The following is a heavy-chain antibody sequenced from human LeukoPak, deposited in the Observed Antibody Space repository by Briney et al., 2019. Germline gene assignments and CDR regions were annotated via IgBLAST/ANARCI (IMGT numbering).Heavy chain of an antibody. CDR1: GFSLSSNGMR. CDR3: ARGYCSGGSCFNWFDP. Sequence: SGPALVKPTQTLTLTCTFSGFSLSSNGMRVSWIRQPPGKALEWLARIDWDDDKFYNTSLKTRLTISKDTSKSQVVLTMTNMDPVDTATYYCARGYCSGGSCFNWFDPWGQGMLVTVSS. V-gene: IGHV2-70*04. CDR2: IDWDDDK. J-gene: IGHJ5*02. D-gene: IGHD2-15*01.